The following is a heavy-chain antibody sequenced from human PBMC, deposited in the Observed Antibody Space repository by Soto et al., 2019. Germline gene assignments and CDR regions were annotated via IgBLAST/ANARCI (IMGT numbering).Heavy chain of an antibody. CDR2: ISAYNGNT. J-gene: IGHJ4*02. CDR3: ARGGPDLATIGSFDY. CDR1: GYTFTSYG. Sequence: GASGKVSCKAFGYTFTSYGFSGGGQAPGQGLEWMGWISAYNGNTNYAQKLQGRVTMTTDTSTSTDYTELRSPRSDNTAVYYCARGGPDLATIGSFDYWGQGNLVTVSS. V-gene: IGHV1-18*04. D-gene: IGHD3-16*01.